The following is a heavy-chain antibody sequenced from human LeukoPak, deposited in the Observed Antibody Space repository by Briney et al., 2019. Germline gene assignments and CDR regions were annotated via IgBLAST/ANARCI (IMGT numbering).Heavy chain of an antibody. CDR1: RFTFSDYY. J-gene: IGHJ4*02. CDR2: ISNTGNTI. D-gene: IGHD3-22*01. V-gene: IGHV3-11*01. Sequence: GGSLRLSCTASRFTFSDYYMSWIRQAPGKGLEWVSYISNTGNTIYYADSVKGRFAISRDNAKNSLYLQMNSLRAEDTAVYYCARLGSSGYLDSWGQGTLVTVSS. CDR3: ARLGSSGYLDS.